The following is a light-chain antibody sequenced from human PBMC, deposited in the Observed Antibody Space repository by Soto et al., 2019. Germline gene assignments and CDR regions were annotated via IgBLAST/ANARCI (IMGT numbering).Light chain of an antibody. J-gene: IGKJ2*01. V-gene: IGKV3-15*01. CDR3: QQYTNWPEYT. Sequence: VVMTQSPGTLSVSPGEGVTLSCRASQSVGNSLAWYQQKPGQAPRLLIFGAPTRVTGIPARCTGSGSGTEFTLTITSLQSEDFAVYYCQQYTNWPEYTFGQGTKVEIK. CDR1: QSVGNS. CDR2: GAP.